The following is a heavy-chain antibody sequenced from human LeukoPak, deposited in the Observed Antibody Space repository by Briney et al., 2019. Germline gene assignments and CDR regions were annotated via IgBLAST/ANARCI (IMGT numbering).Heavy chain of an antibody. CDR2: IGTAGDT. Sequence: PGGSLRLSCAASGFTFSSYDMHWVRQATGKGLEWVSAIGTAGDTYYPGSVKGRFTISRDNSKNTLYLQMNSLRAEDTAVYYCARERTYYDIVTGYSQEPQHKGYFDYWGQGTLVTVSS. V-gene: IGHV3-13*04. J-gene: IGHJ4*02. CDR1: GFTFSSYD. D-gene: IGHD3-9*01. CDR3: ARERTYYDIVTGYSQEPQHKGYFDY.